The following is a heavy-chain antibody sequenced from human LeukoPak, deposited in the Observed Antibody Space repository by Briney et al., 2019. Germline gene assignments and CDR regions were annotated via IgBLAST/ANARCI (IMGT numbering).Heavy chain of an antibody. CDR3: ARGYYDILTGYPEYFDY. J-gene: IGHJ4*02. CDR2: IYHSGST. V-gene: IGHV4-30-2*01. CDR1: GGSISSGGYS. Sequence: PSETLSLTCAVSGGSISSGGYSWSWIRQPPGKGLEWIGYIYHSGSTYYNPSLKSRVTISVDRSKNQFSLKLSSVTAADTAVYYCARGYYDILTGYPEYFDYWGQGTLVTVSS. D-gene: IGHD3-9*01.